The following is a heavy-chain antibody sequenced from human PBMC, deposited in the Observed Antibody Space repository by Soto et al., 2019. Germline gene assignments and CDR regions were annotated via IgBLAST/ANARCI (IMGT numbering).Heavy chain of an antibody. CDR2: ITWNSRVL. D-gene: IGHD3-3*01. J-gene: IGHJ4*02. CDR1: GLNFDDFA. V-gene: IGHV3-9*01. CDR3: AKGRYDFWSPYYFDS. Sequence: LRLSCIGTGLNFDDFAMHWVRQAPGKGLEWVSGITWNSRVLAYADSVKGRFTISRDNARNSLYLQMDSLRDEDTALYYCAKGRYDFWSPYYFDSWGQGTLVTVSS.